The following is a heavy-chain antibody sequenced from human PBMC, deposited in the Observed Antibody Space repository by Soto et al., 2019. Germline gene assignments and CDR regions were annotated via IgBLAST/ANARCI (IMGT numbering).Heavy chain of an antibody. CDR3: AVTIQGETLDY. CDR2: IYCSGST. CDR1: GGSISSGGYY. V-gene: IGHV4-31*03. Sequence: PSETLSLTCTVSGGSISSGGYYWSWIRQHPGKGLEWIGYIYCSGSTYYNPSLKSRVTISVDTSKNQFSLKLSSVTAADTAVYYCAVTIQGETLDYWGQGTLVTVSS. D-gene: IGHD3-16*01. J-gene: IGHJ4*02.